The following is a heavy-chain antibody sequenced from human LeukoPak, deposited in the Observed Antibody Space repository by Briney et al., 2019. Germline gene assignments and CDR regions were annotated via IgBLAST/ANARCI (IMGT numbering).Heavy chain of an antibody. CDR1: GGSISSTSYY. J-gene: IGHJ4*02. Sequence: KPSETLSLPCTVSGGSISSTSYYWGWIRQPPGKGLEWIGSIYYSGSTYYNPSLKSRVTISVDTSKNQFSLKLSSVTAADTAVYYCARINYDSSGYYASFDYWGQGTLVTVSS. CDR3: ARINYDSSGYYASFDY. D-gene: IGHD3-22*01. V-gene: IGHV4-39*01. CDR2: IYYSGST.